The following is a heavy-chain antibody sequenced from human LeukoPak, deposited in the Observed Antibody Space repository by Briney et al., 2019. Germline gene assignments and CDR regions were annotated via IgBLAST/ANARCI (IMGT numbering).Heavy chain of an antibody. D-gene: IGHD6-13*01. CDR3: AKGPTGYSSSWYYFDY. Sequence: GGSLRLSCAASGFTFDDYAMHWVRQAPGKGLEWVSGISWNSGSIGYADSVKGRFTISRDNAKNSLYLQMNSLRAEDTALYYCAKGPTGYSSSWYYFDYGGQGTLVTVSS. J-gene: IGHJ4*02. CDR1: GFTFDDYA. CDR2: ISWNSGSI. V-gene: IGHV3-9*01.